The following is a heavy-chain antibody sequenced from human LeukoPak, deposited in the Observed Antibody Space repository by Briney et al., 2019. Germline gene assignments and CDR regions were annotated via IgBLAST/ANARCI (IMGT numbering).Heavy chain of an antibody. J-gene: IGHJ3*02. V-gene: IGHV3-15*01. Sequence: GGSLRLSCAASGFTFSNAWMSWVRQAPGKGLEWVGRIKSKTDGGTTDYAAPVKGRFTISRDDSKNTLYLQMNSLKTEDTAVYYCTTGDYYDSSGYYYPYAFDIWGQGTMVTVSS. CDR2: IKSKTDGGTT. CDR1: GFTFSNAW. D-gene: IGHD3-22*01. CDR3: TTGDYYDSSGYYYPYAFDI.